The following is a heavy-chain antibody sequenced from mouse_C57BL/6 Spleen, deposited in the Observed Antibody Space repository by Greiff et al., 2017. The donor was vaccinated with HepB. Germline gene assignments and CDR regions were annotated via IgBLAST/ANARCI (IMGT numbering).Heavy chain of an antibody. CDR3: ARGPYYSNFDY. V-gene: IGHV7-3*01. J-gene: IGHJ2*01. CDR2: IRNKANGYTT. D-gene: IGHD2-5*01. Sequence: EVQLVESGGGLVQPGGSLSLSCAASGFTFTDYYMSWVRQPPGKALEWLGFIRNKANGYTTEYSASVKGRFTISRDNSQSILYLQMNALRAEDSATYYCARGPYYSNFDYWGQGTTLTVSS. CDR1: GFTFTDYY.